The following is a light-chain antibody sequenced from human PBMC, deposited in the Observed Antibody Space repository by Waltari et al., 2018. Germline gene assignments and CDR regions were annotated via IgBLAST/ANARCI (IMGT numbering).Light chain of an antibody. CDR3: GSYTSSTTLA. V-gene: IGLV2-14*01. CDR1: TSEVGGNDK. CDR2: EGS. Sequence: QPALTQLASVPGSPGQPITIPCTGPTSEVGGNDKVPWYQQHPGKAPKLMLYEGSNRPLEVSHRFSGSKSGNTASLTISGLQADDEAEYYCGSYTSSTTLAFGTGTKVTVL. J-gene: IGLJ1*01.